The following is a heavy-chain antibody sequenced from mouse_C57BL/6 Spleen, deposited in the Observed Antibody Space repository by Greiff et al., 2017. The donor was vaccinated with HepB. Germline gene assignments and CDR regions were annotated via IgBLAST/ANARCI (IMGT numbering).Heavy chain of an antibody. V-gene: IGHV1-50*01. J-gene: IGHJ2*01. D-gene: IGHD1-1*01. Sequence: QVQLQQPGAELVKPGASVKLSCKASGYTFTSYWMQWVKQRPGQGLEWIGEIDPSNSYTNYNQKFKGKATLTVDTSSSTAYMQLSSLTSEDSAVYYCASHYGSSGDYWGQGTTLTVSS. CDR2: IDPSNSYT. CDR3: ASHYGSSGDY. CDR1: GYTFTSYW.